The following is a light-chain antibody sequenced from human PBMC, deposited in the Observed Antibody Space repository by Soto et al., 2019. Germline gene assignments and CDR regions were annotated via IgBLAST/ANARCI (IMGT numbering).Light chain of an antibody. CDR3: CSYAGSSTYV. V-gene: IGLV2-23*02. CDR1: SSDVGSYNI. CDR2: EVS. Sequence: QSALTQPASVSGSPGQSITISCTGTSSDVGSYNIVSWYQQHPGKAPKLMIYEVSKLPSGFSNRFSGSKSGNTASLTISGLQAEDEADYYCCSYAGSSTYVFGTGTKVTVL. J-gene: IGLJ1*01.